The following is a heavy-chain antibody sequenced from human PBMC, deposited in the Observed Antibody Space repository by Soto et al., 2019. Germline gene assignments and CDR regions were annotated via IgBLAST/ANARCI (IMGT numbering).Heavy chain of an antibody. CDR3: ASETGPYYFDY. Sequence: QVQLQESGPGLVKPSETLSLTCTVSGGSVSSGSYYWSWIRQPPGKGLEWIGYIYYSGSTNYNPSLKSRVTISVDTSKNQFSLKLSSVTAADTAVYYCASETGPYYFDYWGQGTLVTVSS. CDR2: IYYSGST. V-gene: IGHV4-61*01. CDR1: GGSVSSGSYY. J-gene: IGHJ4*02.